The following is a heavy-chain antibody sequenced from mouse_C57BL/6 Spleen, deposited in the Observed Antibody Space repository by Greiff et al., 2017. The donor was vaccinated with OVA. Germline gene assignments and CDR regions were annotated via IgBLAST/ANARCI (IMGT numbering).Heavy chain of an antibody. V-gene: IGHV2-2*01. CDR1: GFSLTSYG. J-gene: IGHJ3*01. CDR3: ARRAYYSKAWFAY. D-gene: IGHD2-5*01. CDR2: IWSGGST. Sequence: VQRVESGPGLVQPSQSLSITCTVSGFSLTSYGVHWVRQSPGKGLEWLGVIWSGGSTDYNAAFISRLSISKDNSKSQVFFKMNSLQADDTAIYYCARRAYYSKAWFAYWGQGTLVTVSA.